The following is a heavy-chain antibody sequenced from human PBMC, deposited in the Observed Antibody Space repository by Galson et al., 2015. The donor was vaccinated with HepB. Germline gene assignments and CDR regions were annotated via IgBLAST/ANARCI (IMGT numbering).Heavy chain of an antibody. CDR3: ASGPTRYTWWYRGLPKFFLP. Sequence: SLRLSCAASGSSFNTYAMGWVRQAPGKGLEWVAAMSGSGDNKYYADSVKGRFTISRDNAKNTLYLQINSLGAEDTAIFYCASGPTRYTWWYRGLPKFFLPWGRGSLLPVAS. CDR1: GSSFNTYA. CDR2: MSGSGDNK. V-gene: IGHV3-23*01. D-gene: IGHD2-15*01. J-gene: IGHJ1*01.